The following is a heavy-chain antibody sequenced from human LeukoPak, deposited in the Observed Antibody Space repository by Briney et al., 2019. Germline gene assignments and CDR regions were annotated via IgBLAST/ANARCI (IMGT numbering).Heavy chain of an antibody. V-gene: IGHV3-23*01. CDR3: AKRPGYTTGWFFDF. CDR2: ISGSGDNT. J-gene: IGHJ4*02. CDR1: GFTFRNHA. Sequence: GGSLRLSCAASGFTFRNHAMNWVRQAPGKGLEWVSSISGSGDNTYYAESVKGRFTISRDNSKNTLFLQMNSLRAEDTAVFYCAKRPGYTTGWFFDFWGQGTLVTVSS. D-gene: IGHD6-19*01.